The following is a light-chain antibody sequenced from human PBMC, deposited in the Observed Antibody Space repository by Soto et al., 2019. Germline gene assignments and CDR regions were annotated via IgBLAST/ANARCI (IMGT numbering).Light chain of an antibody. CDR1: QSVQTW. CDR2: DAS. CDR3: QQYNGFSNT. Sequence: IQLTQSPSTLSASVGDRVTITCRASQSVQTWLAWFQQKPGKAPQLLIYDASKLESGVPSRFSGSGSGTEFILTISSLLPDDSATYYCQQYNGFSNTFGQGTKLEI. V-gene: IGKV1-5*01. J-gene: IGKJ2*01.